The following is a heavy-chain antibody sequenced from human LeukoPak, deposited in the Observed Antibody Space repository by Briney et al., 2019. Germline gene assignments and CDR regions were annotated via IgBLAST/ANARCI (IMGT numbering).Heavy chain of an antibody. CDR2: LHHSGST. D-gene: IGHD3-22*01. CDR1: GYSITSTYW. V-gene: IGHV4-38-2*01. CDR3: ARVGGDDSAGHYSVDY. J-gene: IGHJ4*02. Sequence: KPSETLSLTCAVSGYSITSTYWWGWIRQTPGRGLEWIESLHHSGSTSYSPSLKSRVTISVDTSKNQFSLRLSSVTAADTAVYYCARVGGDDSAGHYSVDYWGQGTLVTVSS.